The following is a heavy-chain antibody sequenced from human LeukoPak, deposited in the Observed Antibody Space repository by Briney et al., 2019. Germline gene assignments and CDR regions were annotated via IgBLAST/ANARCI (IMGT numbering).Heavy chain of an antibody. D-gene: IGHD3-9*01. CDR1: GGSISSSGYY. V-gene: IGHV4-39*01. CDR2: IYYSGRT. CDR3: ASPINYDILTGYLTTFDY. Sequence: PSETLSLTCTVSGGSISSSGYYWGWIRQPPGKGLEWIGSIYYSGRTYYNPSLKRRVTISVDTSNNQFSLELSFVTAADTAVYYCASPINYDILTGYLTTFDYWGQGTLVTVSS. J-gene: IGHJ4*02.